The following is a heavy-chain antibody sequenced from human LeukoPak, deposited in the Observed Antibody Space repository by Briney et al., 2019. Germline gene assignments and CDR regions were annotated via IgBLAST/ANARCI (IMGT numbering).Heavy chain of an antibody. CDR1: GGSISSYY. Sequence: SEALSLTCTVSGGSISSYYWSWIRQPPGKGLEWIGYIYYSGSTNYNPSLKSRVTISVDTSKNQFSLKLSSVTAADTAVYYCARVSYYDSSGYYYENAFDIWGQGTMVTVSS. CDR2: IYYSGST. V-gene: IGHV4-59*01. J-gene: IGHJ3*02. CDR3: ARVSYYDSSGYYYENAFDI. D-gene: IGHD3-22*01.